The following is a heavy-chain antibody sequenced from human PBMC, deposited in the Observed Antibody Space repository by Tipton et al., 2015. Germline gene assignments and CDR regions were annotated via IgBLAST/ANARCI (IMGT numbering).Heavy chain of an antibody. CDR1: GDSISRSNYY. Sequence: TLSLTCTVSGDSISRSNYYWGWIRQPPGMVLEWIASIHYGGNTHYNPSLKSRVTISVDTSKNQFSLRVRSVTAADTAVYYCACQDYDILTRDYQTVDYWGQGTLVTVSS. CDR2: IHYGGNT. V-gene: IGHV4-39*07. J-gene: IGHJ4*02. CDR3: ACQDYDILTRDYQTVDY. D-gene: IGHD3-9*01.